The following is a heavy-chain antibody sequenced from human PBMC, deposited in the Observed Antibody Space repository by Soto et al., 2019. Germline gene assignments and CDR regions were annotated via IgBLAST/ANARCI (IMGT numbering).Heavy chain of an antibody. Sequence: GGSLRLSCAASGFTFSSYAMHWVRQAPGKGLEWVAVISYDGSNKYYADSVKGRFTISRDNSKNTLYLQMNSLRAEDTAVYYCARGLASYYGSGSLNPQAPYYYYYGMDVWGQGTTVTVSS. V-gene: IGHV3-30-3*01. CDR2: ISYDGSNK. CDR3: ARGLASYYGSGSLNPQAPYYYYYGMDV. J-gene: IGHJ6*02. D-gene: IGHD3-10*01. CDR1: GFTFSSYA.